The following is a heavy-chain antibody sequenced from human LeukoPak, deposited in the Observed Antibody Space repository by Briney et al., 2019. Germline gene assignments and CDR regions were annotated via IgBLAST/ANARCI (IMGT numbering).Heavy chain of an antibody. CDR3: ARDGSQMTIAGTAVDY. V-gene: IGHV1-2*02. Sequence: GASVTVSCKASGYTFTGYYVHWVRQAPGQGLEWMGWISPNNGGTEYAQKFRGRVTMTRDTSTGTAYMNLNSLRSDDTAVYYCARDGSQMTIAGTAVDYWGQGTLVTVSS. J-gene: IGHJ4*02. CDR1: GYTFTGYY. D-gene: IGHD1-7*01. CDR2: ISPNNGGT.